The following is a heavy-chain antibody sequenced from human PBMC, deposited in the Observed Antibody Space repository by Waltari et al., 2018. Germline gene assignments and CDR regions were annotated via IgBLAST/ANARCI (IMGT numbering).Heavy chain of an antibody. CDR2: ISGSGGRT. V-gene: IGHV3-23*04. Sequence: EVQLVESGGGLVQPGGSLRLSCAASGFTFSSYAMSWVCQATGKGLEWVSAISGSGGRTYYEDPCRGRFTIARDNSKNTRYRQMNSLRAEDTAVYYGAKVNSSSWYYIYYYYYGMDVWGQGTTVTVSS. CDR1: GFTFSSYA. D-gene: IGHD6-13*01. CDR3: AKVNSSSWYYIYYYYYGMDV. J-gene: IGHJ6*02.